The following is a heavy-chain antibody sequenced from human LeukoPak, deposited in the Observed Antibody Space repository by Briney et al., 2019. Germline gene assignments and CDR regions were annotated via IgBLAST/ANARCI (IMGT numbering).Heavy chain of an antibody. CDR2: IYYSGST. V-gene: IGHV4-31*03. D-gene: IGHD3-22*01. CDR1: GGSINSGGYY. Sequence: PSETLSLTCTVSGGSINSGGYYWGWVRQHPGKGLECIGYIYYSGSTYYNPSLKSRLTISLDTSKNHFSLKLRSVSAADTAVYYCARSPFRYESSGYNDYWGQGTLVTVSS. J-gene: IGHJ4*02. CDR3: ARSPFRYESSGYNDY.